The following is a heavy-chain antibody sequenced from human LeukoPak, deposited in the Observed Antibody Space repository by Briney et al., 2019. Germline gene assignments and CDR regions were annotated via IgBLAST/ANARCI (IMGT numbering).Heavy chain of an antibody. CDR1: RFTFNSYS. CDR3: ARVAQYSSSYYFYYGMDV. D-gene: IGHD6-13*01. J-gene: IGHJ6*02. Sequence: GGSLRLSCAASRFTFNSYSMNWVRQAPGKGLEWVSYISSSSSTTIYYADSVKGRFTISRDNAKNSLHLQMNSLRAEDTAAYYCARVAQYSSSYYFYYGMDVWGQGTTVTVSS. V-gene: IGHV3-48*01. CDR2: ISSSSSTTI.